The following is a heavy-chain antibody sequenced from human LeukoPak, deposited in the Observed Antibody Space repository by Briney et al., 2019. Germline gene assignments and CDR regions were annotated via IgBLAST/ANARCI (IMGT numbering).Heavy chain of an antibody. CDR1: GYTFTSYV. CDR2: ISAYNSNT. CDR3: ARETNWGWKGPIDY. V-gene: IGHV1-18*01. D-gene: IGHD7-27*01. Sequence: ASVKVSCKASGYTFTSYVISWVRQAPGQGLEWVGWISAYNSNTNYSQKLQGRVTMTTDTSTSTAYMELRSLRSDDTAVYYCARETNWGWKGPIDYWGQGTLVTVSS. J-gene: IGHJ4*02.